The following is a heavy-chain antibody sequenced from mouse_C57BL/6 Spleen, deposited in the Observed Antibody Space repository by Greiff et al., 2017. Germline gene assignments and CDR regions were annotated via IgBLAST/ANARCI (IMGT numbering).Heavy chain of an antibody. D-gene: IGHD4-1*02. Sequence: EVKLVESGGGLVKPGGSLKLSCAASGFTFSSYAMSWVRQTPEKRLEWVATISDGGSYTYYPVNVKGRFTISRDNAKNNLYLQMSHLKSEDTAMYYCAREEDSTGTPFAYWGQGTLGTVSA. V-gene: IGHV5-4*01. J-gene: IGHJ3*01. CDR3: AREEDSTGTPFAY. CDR2: ISDGGSYT. CDR1: GFTFSSYA.